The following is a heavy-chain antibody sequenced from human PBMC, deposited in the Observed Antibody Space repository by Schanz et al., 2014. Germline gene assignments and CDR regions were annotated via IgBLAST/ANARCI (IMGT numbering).Heavy chain of an antibody. Sequence: QVQLVESGGGVVQPGRSLRLSCAASGFTFSSYALHWVRQAPGKGLEWVAFVPFDGSQKFYADSVKGRFTISRDNSKNTVYLQMNSLRPGDTAVYFCARGPSTGAFDIWGQGTMVTVSS. CDR2: VPFDGSQK. V-gene: IGHV3-30*04. CDR1: GFTFSSYA. CDR3: ARGPSTGAFDI. J-gene: IGHJ3*02.